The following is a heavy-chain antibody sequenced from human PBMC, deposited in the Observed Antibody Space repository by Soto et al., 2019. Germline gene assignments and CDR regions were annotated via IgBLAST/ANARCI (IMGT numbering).Heavy chain of an antibody. Sequence: QVQLVQSGAEVKKPGSSVKVFCKASGGTFSTYGISWVRQAPGQGLEWMGGIIPVLGTANYAQKFHGRVKITADESTTTAYMELSSLRSEDTAVYYCTRVRGGIATIRDAFDIWGQGTMVTVSS. J-gene: IGHJ3*02. CDR1: GGTFSTYG. V-gene: IGHV1-69*01. CDR2: IIPVLGTA. CDR3: TRVRGGIATIRDAFDI. D-gene: IGHD5-12*01.